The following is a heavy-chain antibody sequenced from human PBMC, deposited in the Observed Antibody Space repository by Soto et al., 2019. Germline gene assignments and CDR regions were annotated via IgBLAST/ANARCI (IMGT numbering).Heavy chain of an antibody. J-gene: IGHJ3*01. D-gene: IGHD3-22*01. CDR1: GFTFRNYG. V-gene: IGHV3-48*01. CDR3: ARDQLYYNDISGRPLNAFDV. CDR2: IGIGSSTK. Sequence: GSLRLSCAASGFTFRNYGMNWVRQAPGKGLEWVSYIGIGSSTKYYADFVKGRFTISRDNAKNSLYLQMNSLRAEDTAVYYCARDQLYYNDISGRPLNAFDVWGQGTMVTVSS.